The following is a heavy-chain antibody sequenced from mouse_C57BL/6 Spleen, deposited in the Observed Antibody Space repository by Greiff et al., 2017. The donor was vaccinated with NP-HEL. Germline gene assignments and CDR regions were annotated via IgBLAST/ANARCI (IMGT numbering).Heavy chain of an antibody. V-gene: IGHV1-80*01. D-gene: IGHD1-1*01. CDR2: IYPGDGDT. CDR3: ATVVARGYYAMAY. J-gene: IGHJ4*01. Sequence: QVQLQQSGAELVKPGASVKISCKASGYAFSSYWMNWVKQRPGKGLEWIGQIYPGDGDTNYNGKFKGKATLTADKSSSTAYMQLSSLTSEDSAVYFCATVVARGYYAMAYWGQGTSVTVSS. CDR1: GYAFSSYW.